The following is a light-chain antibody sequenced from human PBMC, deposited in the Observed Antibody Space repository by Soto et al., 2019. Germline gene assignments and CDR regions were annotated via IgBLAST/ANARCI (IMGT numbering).Light chain of an antibody. J-gene: IGKJ1*01. CDR3: QQYRNWPST. V-gene: IGKV3-15*01. Sequence: EIVLTQSPATLSVSPGDRVTLSCRASQSVDINLAWYQQKAGQAPRLLVYGASTRATDMPGRFSGRGSGTEFTLTINNLQSEDFAVYYCQQYRNWPSTFGQGTKVDIK. CDR1: QSVDIN. CDR2: GAS.